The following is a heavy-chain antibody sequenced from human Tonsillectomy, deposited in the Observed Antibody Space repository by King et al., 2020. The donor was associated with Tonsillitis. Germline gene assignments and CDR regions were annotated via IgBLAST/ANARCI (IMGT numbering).Heavy chain of an antibody. D-gene: IGHD6-19*01. CDR1: GFIFSDYY. CDR3: ARLIAVAGTGVDY. Sequence: QLVQSGGGLVKPGGSLRLSCAASGFIFSDYYLTWIRQAPGKGLEWVSYISSSDGTYYANSVRGRFTVSRDNAKKSLYLQMNTLRVEDTAVYYCARLIAVAGTGVDYWGQGILVTVSS. J-gene: IGHJ4*02. V-gene: IGHV3-11*01. CDR2: ISSSDGT.